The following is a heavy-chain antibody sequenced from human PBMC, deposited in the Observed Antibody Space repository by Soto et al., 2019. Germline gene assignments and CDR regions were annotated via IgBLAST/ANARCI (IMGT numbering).Heavy chain of an antibody. V-gene: IGHV4-59*01. CDR1: GGSISNYY. CDR3: ARDRYGPTLDY. J-gene: IGHJ4*02. CDR2: IHYSGGT. Sequence: SETLSLTCSISGGSISNYYWSWIRQSPGNRLEWIGYIHYSGGTNSNPSLKSRVAMSVDTSKNQFSLKLSSVTAADTAVYYCARDRYGPTLDYWGQGKLVTVSS. D-gene: IGHD5-18*01.